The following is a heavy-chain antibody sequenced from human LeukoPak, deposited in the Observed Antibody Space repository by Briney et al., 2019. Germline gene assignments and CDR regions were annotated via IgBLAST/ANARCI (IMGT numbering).Heavy chain of an antibody. CDR1: GDSFIGYF. J-gene: IGHJ4*02. CDR2: INHSGRT. Sequence: SETLSLTCAASGDSFIGYFWTWIRQAPGKGLEWIGDINHSGRTNYNPSLQRRVSISVYTSKNQFSLNVTSVTGADTAVYYCARTSGFFDSSGFYQQNPYYFQYWGQGVLVTVSS. CDR3: ARTSGFFDSSGFYQQNPYYFQY. D-gene: IGHD3-22*01. V-gene: IGHV4-34*01.